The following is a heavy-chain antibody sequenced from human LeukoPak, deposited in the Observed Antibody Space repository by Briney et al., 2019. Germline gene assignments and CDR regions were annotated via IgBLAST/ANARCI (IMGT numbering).Heavy chain of an antibody. CDR1: GYSISSGYY. D-gene: IGHD6-19*01. CDR2: IHHSGST. CDR3: ARGVSRYSSGFCY. J-gene: IGHJ4*02. Sequence: SETLSLTCTVSGYSISSGYYWGWIRPPPGKGLEWIGSIHHSGSTYYNPSLKSRVTISVDTSKNQFSLKLSSVTAADTAVYYCARGVSRYSSGFCYWGQGTLVTVSS. V-gene: IGHV4-38-2*02.